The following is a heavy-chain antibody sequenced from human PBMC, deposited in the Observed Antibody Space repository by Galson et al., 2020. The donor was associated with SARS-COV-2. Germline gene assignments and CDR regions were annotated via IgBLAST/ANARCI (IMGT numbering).Heavy chain of an antibody. Sequence: SQTLSLTCTVSVGSISSSSYYWGWIRQPPGKGLEWIGSIYYSGSTYYNPSLKSRVTISVDTSKNQFSLKLSSVTTADTAVYYCARDSDMNYFDYWGQGTLVTVSS. CDR3: ARDSDMNYFDY. J-gene: IGHJ4*02. CDR2: IYYSGST. CDR1: VGSISSSSYY. V-gene: IGHV4-39*07. D-gene: IGHD2-15*01.